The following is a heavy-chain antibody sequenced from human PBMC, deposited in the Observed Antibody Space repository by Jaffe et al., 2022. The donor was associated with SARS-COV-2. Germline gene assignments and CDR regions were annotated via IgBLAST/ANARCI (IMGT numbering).Heavy chain of an antibody. CDR2: IYYSGST. D-gene: IGHD2-21*02. CDR1: GGSISSYY. CDR3: ARGIPPNCGGDCNPKRGP. Sequence: QVQLQESGPGLVKPSETLSLTCTVSGGSISSYYWSWIRQPPGKGLEWIGYIYYSGSTNYNPSLKSRVTISVDTSKNQFSLKLSSVTAADTAVYYCARGIPPNCGGDCNPKRGPWGQGTLVTVSS. J-gene: IGHJ5*02. V-gene: IGHV4-59*01.